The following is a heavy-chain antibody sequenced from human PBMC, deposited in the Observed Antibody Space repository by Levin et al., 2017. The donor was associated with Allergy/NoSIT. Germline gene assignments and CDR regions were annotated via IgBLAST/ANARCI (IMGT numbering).Heavy chain of an antibody. CDR2: IYPGDSDT. Sequence: KVSCQGSGYSFTSYWIGWVRQMPGKGLEWMGIIYPGDSDTRYSPSFQGQVTISADKSISTAYLQWSSLKASDTAIYYCARRGTRYYYYYMDVWGKGTTVTVSS. J-gene: IGHJ6*03. CDR1: GYSFTSYW. D-gene: IGHD1-1*01. CDR3: ARRGTRYYYYYMDV. V-gene: IGHV5-51*01.